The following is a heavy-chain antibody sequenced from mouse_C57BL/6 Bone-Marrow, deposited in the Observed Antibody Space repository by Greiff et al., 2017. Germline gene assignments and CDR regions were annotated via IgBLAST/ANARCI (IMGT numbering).Heavy chain of an antibody. V-gene: IGHV3-6*01. CDR3: AREIFDY. CDR1: GYSITSGYY. J-gene: IGHJ2*01. CDR2: ISYDGSN. Sequence: EVKLMESGPGLVKPSQSLSLTCSVTGYSITSGYYWNWIRQFPGNKLEWMGYISYDGSNNYNPSLKNRISITRDTSKNQFFLKLNSVTTEDTATYYCAREIFDYWCQGTTLTVSS.